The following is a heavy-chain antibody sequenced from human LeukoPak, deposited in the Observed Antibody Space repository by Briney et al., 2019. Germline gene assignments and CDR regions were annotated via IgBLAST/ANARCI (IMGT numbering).Heavy chain of an antibody. CDR2: INHSGST. D-gene: IGHD4-17*01. J-gene: IGHJ6*03. CDR1: GGSFSGYY. V-gene: IGHV4-34*01. Sequence: SETLSLTCAVYGGSFSGYYWSWIRQPPGKGLEWIGEINHSGSTNYNPSLKSRVTISVDTSKNQFSLKLSSVTAADTAVYYCAATNDDSPPDYKDVWGKGTTVTVSS. CDR3: AATNDDSPPDYKDV.